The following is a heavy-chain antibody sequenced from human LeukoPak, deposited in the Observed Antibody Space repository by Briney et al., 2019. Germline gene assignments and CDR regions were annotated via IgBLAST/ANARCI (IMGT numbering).Heavy chain of an antibody. D-gene: IGHD4-17*01. J-gene: IGHJ5*02. CDR3: ARDARTLYGGYNWFDP. V-gene: IGHV1-8*01. CDR1: GYTFTSYD. CDR2: MNPNSGNT. Sequence: ASVKVSCKASGYTFTSYDINWVRQATGQGLEWMGWMNPNSGNTGYAQKFQGRVTMTRNTSISTAYVELSSLRSEDTAVYYCARDARTLYGGYNWFDPWGQGTLVTVSS.